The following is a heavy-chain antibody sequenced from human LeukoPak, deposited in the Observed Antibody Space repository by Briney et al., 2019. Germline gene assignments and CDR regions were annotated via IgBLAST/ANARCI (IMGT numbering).Heavy chain of an antibody. J-gene: IGHJ6*03. V-gene: IGHV4-59*01. Sequence: PETLSLTCTVSGGSISSFYCSWIRQPPGKGLGWSGYIYYSGNTNYNPSLKSRVTISVDTSKNQFSLKLGSVNAADTAVYYCAREQHYGSGGYYYYYMDVWGKGTSVTVSS. CDR2: IYYSGNT. D-gene: IGHD3-10*01. CDR1: GGSISSFY. CDR3: AREQHYGSGGYYYYYMDV.